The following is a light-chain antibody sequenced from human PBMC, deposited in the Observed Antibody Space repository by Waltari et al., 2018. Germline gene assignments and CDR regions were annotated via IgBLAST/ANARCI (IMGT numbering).Light chain of an antibody. CDR3: CSYAGGDTLI. CDR1: RSDVRFLRL. V-gene: IGLV2-23*02. Sequence: SALTQPPSASASPGLSITTSCTGTRSDVRFLRLFSWSQQPPGKAPTVIIYEVTKRPSGVSNRFSGSKSGNTASLTISGLQAEDEADYYCCSYAGGDTLIFGGGTKLTVL. CDR2: EVT. J-gene: IGLJ2*01.